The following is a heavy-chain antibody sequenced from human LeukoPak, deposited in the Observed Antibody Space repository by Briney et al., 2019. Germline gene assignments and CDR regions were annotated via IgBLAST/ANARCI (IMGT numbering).Heavy chain of an antibody. D-gene: IGHD3-3*01. V-gene: IGHV4-59*01. J-gene: IGHJ6*03. CDR2: IYYSGST. CDR3: ARASNYDFWSVSALYCYMYV. CDR1: GGSISSYY. Sequence: KPSESLSLTCTVSGGSISSYYWSWIRQPPGKGLEWIGYIYYSGSTNYNPSLKSRVTISVDTSKNQFSLKLSSVTAADTTVYYCARASNYDFWSVSALYCYMYVWAKGTTVTVSS.